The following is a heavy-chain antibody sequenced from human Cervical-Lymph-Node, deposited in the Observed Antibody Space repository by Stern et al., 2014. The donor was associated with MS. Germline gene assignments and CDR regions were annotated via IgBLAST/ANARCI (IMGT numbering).Heavy chain of an antibody. V-gene: IGHV3-48*02. D-gene: IGHD3-22*01. Sequence: EVHLVESGGGLVQPGGSLRLSCAASGFTFSSYSMNWVRQAPGKGLEWVSYISSSSSTIYYADSVKGRFTISRDNAKNSLYLQMNSLRDEDTAVYYCAREAYYYDSSGYYEYNWFDPWGQGTLVTVSS. CDR3: AREAYYYDSSGYYEYNWFDP. CDR2: ISSSSSTI. CDR1: GFTFSSYS. J-gene: IGHJ5*02.